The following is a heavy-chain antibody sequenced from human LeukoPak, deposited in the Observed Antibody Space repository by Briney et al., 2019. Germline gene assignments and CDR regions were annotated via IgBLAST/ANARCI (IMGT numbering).Heavy chain of an antibody. CDR3: ARDPGQQLPRGWFDP. J-gene: IGHJ5*02. V-gene: IGHV4-38-2*02. CDR1: TYSLSSGYF. Sequence: SETLSLTCTVSTYSLSSGYFWGWIRQPPGKGLEWIGSIYHSGNNYYNPSLKSRVTISVYTSKNQFSLKLSSVTAADTAVYYCARDPGQQLPRGWFDPWGQGTLVTVSS. D-gene: IGHD6-13*01. CDR2: IYHSGNN.